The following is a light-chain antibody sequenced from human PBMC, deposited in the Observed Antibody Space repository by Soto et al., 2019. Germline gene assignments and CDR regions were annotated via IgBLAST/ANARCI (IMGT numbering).Light chain of an antibody. J-gene: IGKJ4*01. Sequence: DIQMTQSPSSLSASVGDTVTITCRASRTISTYLNWYQQKPGKAPKLLIYDASSLQSGVPSRISGSGSGTDFTLTISSLQPEDFATYYCQQSHSTPLTFGGGTKVEIK. CDR2: DAS. CDR1: RTISTY. CDR3: QQSHSTPLT. V-gene: IGKV1-39*01.